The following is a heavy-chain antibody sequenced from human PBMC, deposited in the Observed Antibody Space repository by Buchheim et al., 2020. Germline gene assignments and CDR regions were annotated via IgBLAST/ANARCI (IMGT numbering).Heavy chain of an antibody. CDR1: GFTFSSYA. CDR2: IGGSGGST. CDR3: VKDNDSELGRGYHYGMDV. Sequence: EVQLLESGGGLVQPGGSLRLSCAASGFTFSSYAMTWVRQAPGKGLEWVSLIGGSGGSTYYADSVKGRFTISRDNSKNTLNLQMNSLRAEDTAVYYCVKDNDSELGRGYHYGMDVWGQGTT. V-gene: IGHV3-23*01. D-gene: IGHD3-10*01. J-gene: IGHJ6*02.